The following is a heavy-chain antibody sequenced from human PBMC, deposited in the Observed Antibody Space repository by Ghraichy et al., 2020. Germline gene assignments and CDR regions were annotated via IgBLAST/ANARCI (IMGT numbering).Heavy chain of an antibody. J-gene: IGHJ4*02. CDR1: GFTFSSYS. V-gene: IGHV3-21*01. CDR3: ARDSGSITIFRGPNDY. D-gene: IGHD3-10*01. Sequence: GESLNISCAASGFTFSSYSMNWFRQAPGKGLEWVSSISSSSSYIYYADSVKGRSTISRDNAQNSLYLQVNNLRGEDTAVYYCARDSGSITIFRGPNDYWGQGTLVTVSS. CDR2: ISSSSSYI.